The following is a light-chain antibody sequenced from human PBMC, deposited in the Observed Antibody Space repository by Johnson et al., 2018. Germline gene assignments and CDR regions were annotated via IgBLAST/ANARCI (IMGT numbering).Light chain of an antibody. CDR1: SSNIGNNY. CDR3: GTWDSSLSAGNV. V-gene: IGLV1-51*02. J-gene: IGLJ1*01. Sequence: QSVLTQPPSVSAAPGQKVTISCSGSSSNIGNNYVSWYQQLPGTAPKLLIYENNKRPSGIPDRFSGSKSGTSATLGITGLQTGDEADYYCGTWDSSLSAGNVFGTGTKDIVL. CDR2: ENN.